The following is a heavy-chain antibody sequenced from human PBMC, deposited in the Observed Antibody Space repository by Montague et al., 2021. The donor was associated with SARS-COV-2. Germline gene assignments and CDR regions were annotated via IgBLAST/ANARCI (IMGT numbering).Heavy chain of an antibody. D-gene: IGHD4-17*01. CDR1: GFTFSSYA. J-gene: IGHJ4*02. CDR3: ASELADYGDFDY. Sequence: SLRLSCAASGFTFSSYAMHWVRQAPGKGLEWVAVISYDGSSKYYADSVKGRFTISRDNSKNTLYLQMNSLRAEDTAVYYCASELADYGDFDYWGQGTLVTVSS. CDR2: ISYDGSSK. V-gene: IGHV3-30-3*01.